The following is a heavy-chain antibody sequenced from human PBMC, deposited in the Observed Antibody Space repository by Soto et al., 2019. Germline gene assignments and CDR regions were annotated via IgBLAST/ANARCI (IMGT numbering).Heavy chain of an antibody. CDR3: GRDALELGGGNWFDP. CDR2: ISSCSSYI. V-gene: IGHV3-21*01. CDR1: GFTFSSYS. J-gene: IGHJ5*02. Sequence: GGSLRLSCAASGFTFSSYSMYWVRQAQGKGLEWVLSISSCSSYINYADSLKSRFTISRDNAKNSLYLQMNSLRAEATAVYYVGRDALELGGGNWFDPWGQGTLVTVSS. D-gene: IGHD1-7*01.